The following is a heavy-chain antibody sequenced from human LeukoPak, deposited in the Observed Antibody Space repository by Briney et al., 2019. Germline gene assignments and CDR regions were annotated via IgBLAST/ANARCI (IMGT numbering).Heavy chain of an antibody. J-gene: IGHJ3*01. D-gene: IGHD4-17*01. CDR1: GFTFGDFA. Sequence: PGGSLRLSCTASGFTFGDFAMSWFRQAPGRGLEWVSTITGSGANTYYADSVTGRFTISRDNSKNTLFLQMNSLRAEDTAVYYCAKDPNGDYVGAYDFWGQGTMVSVSS. V-gene: IGHV3-23*01. CDR2: ITGSGANT. CDR3: AKDPNGDYVGAYDF.